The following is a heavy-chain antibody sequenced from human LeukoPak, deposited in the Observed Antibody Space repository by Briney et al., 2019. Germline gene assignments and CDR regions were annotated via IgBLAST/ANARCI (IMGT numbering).Heavy chain of an antibody. Sequence: GGSLRLSCAASGFTFSSYSMNWVRQAPGKGLEWVSSIGSSSSYIYYADSVKGRFTISRDNAKNSLYLQMNSLRAEDTAVYYCAREMYYYDSSGYYPLGAFDIWGQGTMVTVSS. CDR2: IGSSSSYI. CDR1: GFTFSSYS. D-gene: IGHD3-22*01. J-gene: IGHJ3*02. CDR3: AREMYYYDSSGYYPLGAFDI. V-gene: IGHV3-21*01.